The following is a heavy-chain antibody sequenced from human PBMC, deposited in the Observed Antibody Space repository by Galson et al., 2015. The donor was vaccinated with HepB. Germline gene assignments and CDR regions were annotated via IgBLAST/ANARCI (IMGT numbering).Heavy chain of an antibody. J-gene: IGHJ2*01. D-gene: IGHD3-10*01. CDR2: IKQDGSEK. CDR1: GFTFSSYW. V-gene: IGHV3-7*03. CDR3: ARDTGPVWFGEFSIFDL. Sequence: SLRLSCAASGFTFSSYWMSWVRQAPGKGLEWVANIKQDGSEKYYVDSVKGRFTIARDNAKNSLYLQMNSLRAEDTAVYYCARDTGPVWFGEFSIFDLWGRGTLVTVSS.